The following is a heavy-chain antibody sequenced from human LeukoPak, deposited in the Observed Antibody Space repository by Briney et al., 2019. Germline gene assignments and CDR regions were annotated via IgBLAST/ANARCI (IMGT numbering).Heavy chain of an antibody. CDR2: MNPKSGYT. CDR1: GYTFTNYD. CDR3: ARGVWSGSFDY. J-gene: IGHJ4*02. Sequence: ASVKVSCKASGYTFTNYDINWVRQATGQGLEWMGWMNPKSGYTGNAQKFQGRVTITRNTSISTAYMELSSLRSEDTAVYYCARGVWSGSFDYWGQGTLVTVSS. V-gene: IGHV1-8*03. D-gene: IGHD3-3*01.